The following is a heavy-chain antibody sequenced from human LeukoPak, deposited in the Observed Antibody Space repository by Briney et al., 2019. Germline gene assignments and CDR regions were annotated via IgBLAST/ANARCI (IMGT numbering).Heavy chain of an antibody. J-gene: IGHJ2*01. CDR3: ARGRITIFGVVTHYWYFDL. V-gene: IGHV4-61*02. D-gene: IGHD3-3*01. CDR1: GGSISSGSYY. CDR2: IYTSGST. Sequence: SETLCLTCTVSGGSISSGSYYWSWIRQPAGKGLEWIGRIYTSGSTNYNPSLKSRVTISVDTSKNQFSLKLSSVTAADTAVYYCARGRITIFGVVTHYWYFDLWGRGTLVTVSS.